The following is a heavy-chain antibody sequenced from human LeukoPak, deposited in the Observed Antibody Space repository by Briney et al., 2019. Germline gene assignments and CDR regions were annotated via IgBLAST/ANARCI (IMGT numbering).Heavy chain of an antibody. V-gene: IGHV3-9*01. Sequence: PGGSLRLSCAASGFTFSNAWMSWVRQSPGKGLEWVSGISWNSGSIGYADSVKGRFTISRDNAKNSLYLQMNSLRAEDTALYYCAKGQWPSHKFDYWGQGTLVTVSS. J-gene: IGHJ4*02. CDR3: AKGQWPSHKFDY. CDR1: GFTFSNAW. D-gene: IGHD6-19*01. CDR2: ISWNSGSI.